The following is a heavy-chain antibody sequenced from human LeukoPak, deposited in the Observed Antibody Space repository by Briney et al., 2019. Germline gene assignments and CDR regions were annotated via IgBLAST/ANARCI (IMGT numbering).Heavy chain of an antibody. J-gene: IGHJ4*02. CDR1: GFTFSTSP. V-gene: IGHV3-64*05. Sequence: GGSLRLSCSASGFTFSTSPMNWVRQAPGKGLEYVSGISGSGATTYYADSVKGRFTISRDNSKNTLYVQMSSLRAEDTAVYYCVKPVRAAGEDADYWGQGTLVTVSS. CDR3: VKPVRAAGEDADY. CDR2: ISGSGATT. D-gene: IGHD6-13*01.